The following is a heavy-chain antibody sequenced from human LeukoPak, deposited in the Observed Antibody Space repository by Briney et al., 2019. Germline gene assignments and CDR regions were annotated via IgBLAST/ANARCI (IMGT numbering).Heavy chain of an antibody. J-gene: IGHJ4*02. CDR2: IYYSGST. Sequence: SETLSLTCTVSGGSISSYYWSWIRQPPGKGLEWIGYIYYSGSTNYNPSLKSRVTISVDTSKNQFSLKLSSVTAADTAVYYCARAETGTTSLDFDYWGQGTLVTVSS. D-gene: IGHD1-7*01. V-gene: IGHV4-59*01. CDR3: ARAETGTTSLDFDY. CDR1: GGSISSYY.